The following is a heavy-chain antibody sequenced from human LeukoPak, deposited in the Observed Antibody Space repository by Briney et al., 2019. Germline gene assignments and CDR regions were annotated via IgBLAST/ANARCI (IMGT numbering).Heavy chain of an antibody. CDR3: AREGIAVAGQHDAFDI. CDR1: GFTFSNAW. J-gene: IGHJ3*02. Sequence: GGSLRLSCAASGFTFSNAWMSWVRQAPGKGLEWVGRIKSKTDGGTTDYAAPVKGRFTISRDDSKNTLYLQMNSLRAEDTAVYYCAREGIAVAGQHDAFDIWGQGTMVTVSS. D-gene: IGHD6-19*01. V-gene: IGHV3-15*01. CDR2: IKSKTDGGTT.